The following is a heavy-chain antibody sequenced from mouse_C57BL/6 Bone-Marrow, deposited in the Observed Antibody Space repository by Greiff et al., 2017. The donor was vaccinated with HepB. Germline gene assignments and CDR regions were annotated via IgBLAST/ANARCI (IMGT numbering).Heavy chain of an antibody. Sequence: QVQLQQPGTELVKPGASVKLSCKASGYTFTSYWMHWVKQRPGQGLEWIGNINPSNGGTNYNEKFKSKATLTVDKSSSTAYMQLSSLTSEDSAVYYCARPNWDGGYWYFDVWGTGTTVTVSS. D-gene: IGHD4-1*01. CDR1: GYTFTSYW. J-gene: IGHJ1*03. V-gene: IGHV1-53*01. CDR3: ARPNWDGGYWYFDV. CDR2: INPSNGGT.